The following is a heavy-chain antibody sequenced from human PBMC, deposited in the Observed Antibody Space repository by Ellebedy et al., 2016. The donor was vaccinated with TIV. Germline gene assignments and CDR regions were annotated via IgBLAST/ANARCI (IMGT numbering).Heavy chain of an antibody. D-gene: IGHD3-3*01. CDR2: IYPGDSDT. J-gene: IGHJ3*02. CDR1: GYSFTSYW. V-gene: IGHV5-51*01. CDR3: ERRMFGVPPAAFDI. Sequence: KVSXXGSGYSFTSYWIGWVRQMPGKGLEWMGIIYPGDSDTRYSPSFQGQVTMSADKSISTAYLQWSSLKASDTAMYYCERRMFGVPPAAFDIWGQGTVVTVSS.